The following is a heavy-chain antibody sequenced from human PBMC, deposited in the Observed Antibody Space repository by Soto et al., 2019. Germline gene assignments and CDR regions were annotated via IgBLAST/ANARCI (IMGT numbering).Heavy chain of an antibody. J-gene: IGHJ4*02. D-gene: IGHD5-12*01. V-gene: IGHV5-10-1*01. CDR3: ARHGAAIWLGY. CDR1: GYNLSSTW. CDR2: IDPRDSYI. Sequence: GSSLTISCKPSGYNLSSTWTTRLRQVPGKGLQWMGNIDPRDSYINYNPAFRGHVTFSVDKASSTAYLHWRSLGPSDTAIYYCARHGAAIWLGYWGQGTLVTVSS.